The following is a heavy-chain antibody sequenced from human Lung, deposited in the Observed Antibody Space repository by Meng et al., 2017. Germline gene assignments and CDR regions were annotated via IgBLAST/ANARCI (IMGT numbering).Heavy chain of an antibody. CDR3: AKEGDDARLVLGELSLVGYGMDV. V-gene: IGHV4-61*02. J-gene: IGHJ6*02. Sequence: SETLSLTCTVSGSSINNGDYYWSWIRQPAGKGLEWIGRIYTTGDTNYNPSLKNRVTISIDTSKNQFSLKLTSVTAADTDVYYCAKEGDDARLVLGELSLVGYGMDVWGQGTTVTVSS. CDR2: IYTTGDT. CDR1: GSSINNGDYY. D-gene: IGHD3-16*02.